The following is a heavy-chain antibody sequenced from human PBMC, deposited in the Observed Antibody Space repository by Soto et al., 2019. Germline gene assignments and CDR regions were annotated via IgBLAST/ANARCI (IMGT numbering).Heavy chain of an antibody. CDR2: IYTSGST. V-gene: IGHV4-4*07. D-gene: IGHD6-13*01. Sequence: SETLSLTCTVSGGSISSYYWSWIRQPAGKGLEWIGRIYTSGSTNYNPSLKSRVTMSVDTSKNQFSLKLSSVTAADTAVYYCARDGTGIAAAGWIEYWCQGTLVTVSS. CDR1: GGSISSYY. J-gene: IGHJ4*02. CDR3: ARDGTGIAAAGWIEY.